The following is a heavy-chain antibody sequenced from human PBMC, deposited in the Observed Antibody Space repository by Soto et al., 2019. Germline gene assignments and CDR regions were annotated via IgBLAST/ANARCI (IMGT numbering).Heavy chain of an antibody. Sequence: EVQLVESGGGLVQPGGSLRLSCAASGFTFNNYWLHWVRQAPGKGLMWVSRVNGDGTTTNYADSVQGRFTLSRDNAKITLYLQMNSLRAEDTAVYYCAVFIYSSWPVDDYGMDVWGQGTTVTVSS. CDR3: AVFIYSSWPVDDYGMDV. V-gene: IGHV3-74*01. J-gene: IGHJ6*02. D-gene: IGHD5-12*01. CDR1: GFTFNNYW. CDR2: VNGDGTTT.